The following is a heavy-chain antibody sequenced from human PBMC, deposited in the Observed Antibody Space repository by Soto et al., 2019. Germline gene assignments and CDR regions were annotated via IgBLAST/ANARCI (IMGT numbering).Heavy chain of an antibody. CDR1: VFTFGYYA. J-gene: IGHJ4*02. Sequence: GGALRLSCTTPVFTFGYYALIWVRQAPGKGLEWVGFIRRKGYGGTTEYGASVKGRFTISRDDSKSIAYLQLNSLEAEDTAVYYCARGYYNSGSYSFDYWGQGATVTVSS. D-gene: IGHD3-10*01. V-gene: IGHV3-49*04. CDR3: ARGYYNSGSYSFDY. CDR2: IRRKGYGGTT.